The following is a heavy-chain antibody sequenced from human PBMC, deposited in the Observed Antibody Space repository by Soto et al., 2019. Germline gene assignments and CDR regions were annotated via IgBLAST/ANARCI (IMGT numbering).Heavy chain of an antibody. D-gene: IGHD5-12*01. J-gene: IGHJ4*02. V-gene: IGHV3-21*01. Sequence: MRWISKAPGKGLEWVSSISSSSSYIYYADSVKGRFTISRDNAKNSLYLQMNSLRAEDTAVYYCARDRRDGYNFDYWGQGTLVTVSS. CDR3: ARDRRDGYNFDY. CDR2: ISSSSSYI.